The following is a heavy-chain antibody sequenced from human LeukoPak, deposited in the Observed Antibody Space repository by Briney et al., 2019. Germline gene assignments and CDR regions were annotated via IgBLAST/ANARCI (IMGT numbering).Heavy chain of an antibody. J-gene: IGHJ4*02. CDR1: GDFYSDYY. Sequence: PSETLSLTCTVSGDFYSDYYWNWIRQAPGKGLEWIGYIYSTGTTNYNPSLESRATVSLDTSRKQFSLKLSSVTAADTAVYYCARHRPLYSSSSQGPSYYFDYWGQGTLVTVSS. CDR3: ARHRPLYSSSSQGPSYYFDY. D-gene: IGHD6-6*01. V-gene: IGHV4-59*08. CDR2: IYSTGTT.